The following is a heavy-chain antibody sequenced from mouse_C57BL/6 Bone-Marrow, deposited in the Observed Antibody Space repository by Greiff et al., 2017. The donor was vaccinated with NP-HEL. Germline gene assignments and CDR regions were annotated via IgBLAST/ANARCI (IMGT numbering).Heavy chain of an antibody. J-gene: IGHJ4*01. CDR2: LNPNNGGT. CDR1: FSTFTYYY. CDR3: ATYGNYYAMDY. Sequence: QLQQSGPELVTPFSSFPLSFPSSFSTFTYYYINFFNHIHVKSLEWIGDLNPNNGGTSYNQKFKGKATLTVDKSSSTAYMELRSLTSEDSAVYYCATYGNYYAMDYWGQGTSVTVSS. D-gene: IGHD2-1*01. V-gene: IGHV1-26*01.